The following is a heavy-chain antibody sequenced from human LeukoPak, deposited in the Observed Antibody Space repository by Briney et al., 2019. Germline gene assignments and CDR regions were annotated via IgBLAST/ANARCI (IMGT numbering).Heavy chain of an antibody. J-gene: IGHJ4*02. D-gene: IGHD1-1*01. CDR2: IKQDGSEK. CDR3: ARDSGWNDEVY. V-gene: IGHV3-7*01. CDR1: GLTFSSYW. Sequence: GGSLRLSCAASGLTFSSYWMSWVRQAPGKGLEWVANIKQDGSEKYYVDSVKGRFTISRDNAKNSLYLQMNSLRAEDTAVYYCARDSGWNDEVYWGQGTLVTVSS.